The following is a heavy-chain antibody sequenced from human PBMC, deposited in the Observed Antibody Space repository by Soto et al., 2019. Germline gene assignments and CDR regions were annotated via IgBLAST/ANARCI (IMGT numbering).Heavy chain of an antibody. V-gene: IGHV1-69*01. CDR2: IIPIFGTA. CDR3: ASYIPGASSDP. J-gene: IGHJ5*02. Sequence: QVQLVQSGAEVKKPGSSVKVSCKASGGTFSSYAITWVRQAPGQGREWMGGIIPIFGTANSAQKFQGRVTSTADESLTTAYMELSILRSEDTALDYCASYIPGASSDPWGHGTLVTASS. CDR1: GGTFSSYA. D-gene: IGHD3-10*01.